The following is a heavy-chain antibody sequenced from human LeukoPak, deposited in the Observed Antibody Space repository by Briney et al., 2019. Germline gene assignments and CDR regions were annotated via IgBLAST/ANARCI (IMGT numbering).Heavy chain of an antibody. D-gene: IGHD6-19*01. J-gene: IGHJ4*02. CDR2: IYYSGST. V-gene: IGHV4-59*05. Sequence: SETLSLTCTVSGGSISSYYWSWIRQPPGKGLEWIGSIYYSGSTYYNPSLKSRVTISVDTSKNQFSLKLSSVTAADTAVYYCARWPIAVSCFEYWGQGTLVTVSS. CDR3: ARWPIAVSCFEY. CDR1: GGSISSYY.